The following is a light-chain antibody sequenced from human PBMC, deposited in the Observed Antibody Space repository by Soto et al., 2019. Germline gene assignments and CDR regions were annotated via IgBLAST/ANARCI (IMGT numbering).Light chain of an antibody. CDR2: KAS. J-gene: IGKJ2*01. Sequence: DIQMTQSPSALSASVGDRVTITCRARQSISSWLAWYQQKPGRAPKLLIYKASSLESGVPSRFSGCRSGTEFTLTISSLQPDDCATYYCQQYNSYSRTFGQGTKLVIK. V-gene: IGKV1-5*03. CDR1: QSISSW. CDR3: QQYNSYSRT.